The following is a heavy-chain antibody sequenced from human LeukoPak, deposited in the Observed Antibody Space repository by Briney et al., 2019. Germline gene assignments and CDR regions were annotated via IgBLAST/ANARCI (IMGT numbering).Heavy chain of an antibody. Sequence: GGSLRLSCAASGFTVSSNYMSWVRQAPGKGLKWVSVIYSGGSTYYADSVKGRFTISRDNSKDTLYLQMNSLGAEDTAVYYCARDPDYYDSSGYSRWGQGTLVTVSS. CDR3: ARDPDYYDSSGYSR. CDR1: GFTVSSNY. CDR2: IYSGGST. D-gene: IGHD3-22*01. J-gene: IGHJ4*02. V-gene: IGHV3-53*01.